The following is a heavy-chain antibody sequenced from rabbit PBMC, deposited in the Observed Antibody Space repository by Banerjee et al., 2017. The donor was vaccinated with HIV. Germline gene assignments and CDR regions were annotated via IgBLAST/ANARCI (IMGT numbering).Heavy chain of an antibody. CDR3: ARSNDWGLEYFHL. V-gene: IGHV1S45*01. J-gene: IGHJ4*01. CDR2: IAAGSSGST. CDR1: GFSFSNGYV. Sequence: QEQLEESGGDLVKPEGSLTLTCTASGFSFSNGYVMCWVRQAPGKGLEWIACIAAGSSGSTYYASWAKGRFTISKTSSTTVTLQMTSLTAADTATYFCARSNDWGLEYFHLWGPGTLSPS. D-gene: IGHD4-1*01.